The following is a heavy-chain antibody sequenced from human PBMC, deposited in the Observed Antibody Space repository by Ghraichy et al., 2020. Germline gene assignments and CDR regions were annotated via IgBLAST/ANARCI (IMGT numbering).Heavy chain of an antibody. V-gene: IGHV1-18*04. CDR3: ARVETAMFMLPRDDF. Sequence: ASVKVSCKASGYTFTSYGIIWVRQAPGQGLEWMGWISGYNGNTNYAQKLQGRVTMTTDTSTSTAYMELRSLRSDDTAVYYCARVETAMFMLPRDDFWGQGTLVTVSS. D-gene: IGHD5-18*01. CDR2: ISGYNGNT. J-gene: IGHJ4*02. CDR1: GYTFTSYG.